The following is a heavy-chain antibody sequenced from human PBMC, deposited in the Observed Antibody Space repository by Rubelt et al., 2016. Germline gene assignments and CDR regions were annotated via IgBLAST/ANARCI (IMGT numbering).Heavy chain of an antibody. V-gene: IGHV3-30*04. Sequence: PGKGLEWVALMSSDGGNIQSADSVKGRFTISRDNSKKTVFLQMNSLTTEDTAVYYCTRPYCTSTSCYNDAFDIWGQGTMDTVSS. D-gene: IGHD2-2*01. CDR2: MSSDGGNI. CDR3: TRPYCTSTSCYNDAFDI. J-gene: IGHJ3*02.